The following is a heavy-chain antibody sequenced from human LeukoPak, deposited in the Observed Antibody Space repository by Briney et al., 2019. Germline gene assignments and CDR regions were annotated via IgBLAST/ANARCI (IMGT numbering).Heavy chain of an antibody. Sequence: GGSLRLSCAASGFTFSTYWMHWVRQAPGKGLVWVSCINSDGSSPSYADSVKGRFTISRDNAKNTVCLQMNSLRAEDTAVYYCARVLQVAYCSGDSCSNDAFDIWGQGTMVTVSS. D-gene: IGHD2-15*01. V-gene: IGHV3-74*01. CDR3: ARVLQVAYCSGDSCSNDAFDI. J-gene: IGHJ3*02. CDR2: INSDGSSP. CDR1: GFTFSTYW.